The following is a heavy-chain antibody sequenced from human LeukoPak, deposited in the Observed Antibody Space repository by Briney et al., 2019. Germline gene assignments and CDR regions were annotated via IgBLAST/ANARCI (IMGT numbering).Heavy chain of an antibody. CDR3: AKAQRGYSYGLIFDY. Sequence: GGSLRLSWAASGFTFSSYAMSWVRQAPGKRLEWVSAISGSGGSTYYADSVKGRFTISRDNSKNTLYLQMNSLRAEDTAVYYCAKAQRGYSYGLIFDYWGQGTLVTVSS. D-gene: IGHD5-18*01. CDR2: ISGSGGST. V-gene: IGHV3-23*01. CDR1: GFTFSSYA. J-gene: IGHJ4*02.